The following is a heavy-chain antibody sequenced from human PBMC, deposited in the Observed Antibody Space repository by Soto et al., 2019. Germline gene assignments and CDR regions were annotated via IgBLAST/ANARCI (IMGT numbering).Heavy chain of an antibody. CDR3: ATDYGDYGGVYYYGMDV. V-gene: IGHV1-24*01. D-gene: IGHD4-17*01. CDR1: GYTLTELS. CDR2: FDPEDGET. J-gene: IGHJ6*02. Sequence: VKVSCKVSGYTLTELSMHWVRQAPGKGLEWMGGFDPEDGETIYAQKFQGRVTMTEDTSTDTAYMELSSLRSEDTAVYYCATDYGDYGGVYYYGMDVWGQGTTVTVSS.